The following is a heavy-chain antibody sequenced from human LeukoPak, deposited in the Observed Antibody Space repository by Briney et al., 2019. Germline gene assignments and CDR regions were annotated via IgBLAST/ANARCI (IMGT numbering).Heavy chain of an antibody. CDR2: ISSSGSTI. V-gene: IGHV3-11*01. CDR1: GFTFSDYY. Sequence: GGSLRLSCAASGFTFSDYYMSWIRQAPGKGLEWVSYISSSGSTIYYADSVKGRFTISRDNAKNSLYLQMNSLRAEDTAVYYCARDRVEDYGDYDYYYYGKDVWGQGTTVTVSS. D-gene: IGHD4-17*01. CDR3: ARDRVEDYGDYDYYYYGKDV. J-gene: IGHJ6*02.